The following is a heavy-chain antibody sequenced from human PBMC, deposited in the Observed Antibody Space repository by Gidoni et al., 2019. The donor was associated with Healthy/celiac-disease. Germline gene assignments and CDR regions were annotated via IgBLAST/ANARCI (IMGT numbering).Heavy chain of an antibody. CDR2: IYYRGSP. D-gene: IGHD2-15*01. CDR3: ARTPYCSGGSCQFQGGADAFDI. Sequence: QLQLQESGPGLVKPSETLSLTCTVSGGSISSSSYSRGWLRQPPGKGLEWIGCIYYRGSPYYNPSLKSRFTISVDTSKNQFSLKLSSVTAADTAVYYWARTPYCSGGSCQFQGGADAFDIWGQGTMVTVFS. J-gene: IGHJ3*02. V-gene: IGHV4-39*01. CDR1: GGSISSSSYS.